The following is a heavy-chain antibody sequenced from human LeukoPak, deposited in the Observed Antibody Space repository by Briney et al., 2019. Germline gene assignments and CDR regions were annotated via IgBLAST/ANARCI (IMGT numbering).Heavy chain of an antibody. J-gene: IGHJ4*02. V-gene: IGHV1-2*02. CDR2: INPNSGGT. CDR3: ARESGILTLGYCSGGSCYFDY. D-gene: IGHD2-15*01. Sequence: GASVKVSCKASGYTFTSYGISWVRQAPGQGLEWMGWINPNSGGTNYAQKFQGRVTMTRDTSISTAYMELSRLRSDDTAVYYCARESGILTLGYCSGGSCYFDYWGQGTLVTVSS. CDR1: GYTFTSYG.